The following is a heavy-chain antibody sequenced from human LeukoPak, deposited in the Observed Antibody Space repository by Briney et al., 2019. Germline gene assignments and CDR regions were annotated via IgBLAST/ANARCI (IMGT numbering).Heavy chain of an antibody. J-gene: IGHJ4*02. V-gene: IGHV4-59*01. D-gene: IGHD5-24*01. Sequence: SETLSLTCTVSGGSISSYYWTWVRQPPGKGLEWIGYVYYSGSTNYNPSLKSRVTISVDTSKNQFSLKLSSVTAADTAVYYCARGGGWLPDYWGQGTLVAVSS. CDR3: ARGGGWLPDY. CDR2: VYYSGST. CDR1: GGSISSYY.